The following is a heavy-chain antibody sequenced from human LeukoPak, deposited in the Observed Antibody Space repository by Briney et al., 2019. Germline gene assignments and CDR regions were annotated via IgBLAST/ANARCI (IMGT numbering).Heavy chain of an antibody. Sequence: SVKVSCKASGGTFSSYAISWVRQAPGQGLEWMGGIIPIFGTASYAQKFQGRVTITADESTSTAYMELSSLRSEDTAVYYCAAYCSGGSCYSEGGYYYGMDVWGKGTAVTVSS. CDR2: IIPIFGTA. V-gene: IGHV1-69*13. J-gene: IGHJ6*04. CDR1: GGTFSSYA. D-gene: IGHD2-15*01. CDR3: AAYCSGGSCYSEGGYYYGMDV.